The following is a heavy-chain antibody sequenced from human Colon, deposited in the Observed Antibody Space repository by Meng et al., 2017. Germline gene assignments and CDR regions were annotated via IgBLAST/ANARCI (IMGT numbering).Heavy chain of an antibody. CDR2: ISHDGTNQ. V-gene: IGHV3-30*04. Sequence: GGSLRLSCAASGFTFSTCAMHWVRLAPGKGVEWVAGISHDGTNQFYADSVQGRFTISRDNSKNTLFLQMNSLRPEDTALYYCARVPPSLRVAENFFDHWGQRTMVTVSS. J-gene: IGHJ4*02. D-gene: IGHD6-19*01. CDR3: ARVPPSLRVAENFFDH. CDR1: GFTFSTCA.